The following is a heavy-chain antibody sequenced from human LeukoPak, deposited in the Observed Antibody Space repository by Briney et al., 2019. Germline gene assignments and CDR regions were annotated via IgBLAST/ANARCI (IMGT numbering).Heavy chain of an antibody. D-gene: IGHD3-22*01. V-gene: IGHV1-8*03. Sequence: GASVKVSCKASGYTFTSYDINWVRQATGQGLEWMGWMNPNSGNTGYAQKFQGRVTITRNTSISTAYMELSSLRSEDTAVYYCARAESGDDYDSSGYYSLSLDYWGQGTLVTVSS. CDR3: ARAESGDDYDSSGYYSLSLDY. J-gene: IGHJ4*02. CDR1: GYTFTSYD. CDR2: MNPNSGNT.